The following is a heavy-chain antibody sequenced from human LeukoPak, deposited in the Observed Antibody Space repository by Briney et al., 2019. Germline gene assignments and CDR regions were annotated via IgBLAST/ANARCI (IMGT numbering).Heavy chain of an antibody. CDR3: ARDHLAAAGTFWFDP. Sequence: SQTLSLTCTVSGGSISSGGYYWSWIRQHPGKGLEWIGYIYYSGSTYYNPSLKSRVTISVDTSKNQFSLKLSSVTAADTAVYYCARDHLAAAGTFWFDPWGQGTLVTVSS. CDR2: IYYSGST. V-gene: IGHV4-31*03. J-gene: IGHJ5*02. CDR1: GGSISSGGYY. D-gene: IGHD6-13*01.